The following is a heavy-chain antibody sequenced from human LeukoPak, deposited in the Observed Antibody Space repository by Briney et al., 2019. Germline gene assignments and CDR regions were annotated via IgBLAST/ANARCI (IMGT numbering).Heavy chain of an antibody. J-gene: IGHJ1*01. Sequence: RGSLRLSCAVAVLSVSTNYMSWVRQAPGKGLEWVSALYSGCSTWHADSVKGRFTISRDNSRNTLYLQMNSLRAEDTAVYFCARDLGSPQTGAQYFQNWGQGTLVTVSS. D-gene: IGHD1-1*01. CDR2: LYSGCST. CDR1: VLSVSTNY. V-gene: IGHV3-66*01. CDR3: ARDLGSPQTGAQYFQN.